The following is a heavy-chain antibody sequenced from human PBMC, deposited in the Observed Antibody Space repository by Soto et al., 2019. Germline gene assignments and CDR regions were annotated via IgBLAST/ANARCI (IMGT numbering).Heavy chain of an antibody. D-gene: IGHD6-6*01. CDR2: ISSSSSYI. CDR3: ARVGEQLVPGFDY. V-gene: IGHV3-21*01. J-gene: IGHJ4*02. Sequence: EVQLVESGGGLVKPGGSLRLSCAASGFTFSSYSMNWVRQAPGKGLEWVSSISSSSSYIYYADSVKGRFTISRDNAKNSLYLQMNSLRAEDTAVYYRARVGEQLVPGFDYWGQGTLVTVSS. CDR1: GFTFSSYS.